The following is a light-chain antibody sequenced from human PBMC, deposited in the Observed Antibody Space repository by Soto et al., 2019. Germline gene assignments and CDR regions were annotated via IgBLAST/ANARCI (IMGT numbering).Light chain of an antibody. J-gene: IGKJ4*01. V-gene: IGKV3-20*01. CDR1: QSVSSSY. CDR2: GAS. Sequence: IGLSQSPCTLSLSPGERATLSCRASQSVSSSYLAWYQQKPGQAPRLLIYGASSRATGIPDRFSGSESGTEFTLTISSLQSKDFAIYYCQQFSSYPLTFGGGTKVDIK. CDR3: QQFSSYPLT.